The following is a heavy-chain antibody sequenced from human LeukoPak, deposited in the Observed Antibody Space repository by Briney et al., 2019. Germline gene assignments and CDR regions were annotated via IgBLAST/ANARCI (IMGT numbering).Heavy chain of an antibody. CDR2: XXXXNGNT. D-gene: IGHD3-22*01. V-gene: IGHV1-18*01. Sequence: GASVXVXXXXSGYTFTSYXXXXXXQAPGQXXXXXXXXXXXNGNTNYXQKLQGRXTXXTDTSTSTAYMELRSLRSDDTAVCYCARDLYYYDSSGYTPLVEDWGQGTLVTVSS. CDR3: ARDLYYYDSSGYTPLVED. CDR1: GYTFTSYX. J-gene: IGHJ4*02.